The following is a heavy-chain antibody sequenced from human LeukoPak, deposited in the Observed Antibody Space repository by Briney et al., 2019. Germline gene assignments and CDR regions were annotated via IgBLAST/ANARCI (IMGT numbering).Heavy chain of an antibody. D-gene: IGHD7-27*01. CDR2: IDHCASYT. J-gene: IGHJ4*02. CDR3: ARRSGALIEGY. V-gene: IGHV5-10-1*01. Sequence: AESLRISCKASGYNFAGYWITWVRQMPGSEREGMGGIDHCASYTNYSPSFQGRVTISTDKSISTAYLQWSTLRASDTAMYYWARRSGALIEGYWGQGALVTVSS. CDR1: GYNFAGYW.